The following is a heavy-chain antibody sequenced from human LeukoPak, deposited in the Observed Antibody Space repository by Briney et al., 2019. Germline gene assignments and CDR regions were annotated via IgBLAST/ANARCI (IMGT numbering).Heavy chain of an antibody. CDR3: ARDPRWLTPDCTSTSCYENYFDP. CDR1: GFTFSDYY. CDR2: IYHTGSA. J-gene: IGHJ5*02. Sequence: GSLRLSCAASGFTFSDYYMSWIRQAPGKGLEWIGSIYHTGSAHYNPSLQSRVTISVDTSNNQFSLRLNSVTAADTAVYYCARDPRWLTPDCTSTSCYENYFDPWGQGTLVTVSS. V-gene: IGHV4-38-2*02. D-gene: IGHD2-2*01.